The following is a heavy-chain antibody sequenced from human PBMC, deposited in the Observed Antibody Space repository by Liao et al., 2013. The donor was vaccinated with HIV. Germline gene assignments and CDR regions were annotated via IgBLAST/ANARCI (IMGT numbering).Heavy chain of an antibody. CDR3: AGGKRGYAFDI. J-gene: IGHJ3*02. CDR1: GGSFSGHY. Sequence: QVQLQQWGAGLLKPSETLSLTCAVHGGSFSGHYWSWIRQSPGKGLEWIGEINYNGKTNYRPSLESRLTISIDTSKRQFSLNLASVTAADTAVYYCAGGKRGYAFDIWGQGTMVTVSS. V-gene: IGHV4-34*02. CDR2: INYNGKT.